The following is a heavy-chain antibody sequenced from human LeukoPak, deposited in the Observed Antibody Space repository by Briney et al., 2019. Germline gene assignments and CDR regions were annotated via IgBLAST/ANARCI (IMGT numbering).Heavy chain of an antibody. D-gene: IGHD3-3*01. CDR2: ISAYNGNT. J-gene: IGHJ5*02. CDR3: ARDPNFGVVIDNWFDP. Sequence: ASVKVSCKASGYTFTSYGISWVRQAPGQGLEWMGWISAYNGNTNYAQKLQGRVTMTTDTSTSTAYMELRSLRSEDTAVYYCARDPNFGVVIDNWFDPWGQGTLVTVSS. CDR1: GYTFTSYG. V-gene: IGHV1-18*01.